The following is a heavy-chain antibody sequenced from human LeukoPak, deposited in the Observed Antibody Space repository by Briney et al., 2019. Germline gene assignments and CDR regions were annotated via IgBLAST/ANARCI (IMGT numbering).Heavy chain of an antibody. Sequence: SETLSLTCTVSGGSISSNIYYWGWIRQPPGKGLEWIGSIYYSGTTYYNPSLKSRVTISVDMSKNQFSLKLSSVTAADTAVYYCARLGGDIYFYYVDVWGKGTTVTISS. V-gene: IGHV4-39*01. D-gene: IGHD3-9*01. CDR1: GGSISSNIYY. J-gene: IGHJ6*03. CDR2: IYYSGTT. CDR3: ARLGGDIYFYYVDV.